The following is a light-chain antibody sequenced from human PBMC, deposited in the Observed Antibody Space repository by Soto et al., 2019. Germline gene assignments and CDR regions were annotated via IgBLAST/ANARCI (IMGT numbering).Light chain of an antibody. CDR2: LGS. CDR3: MQALQTPIT. V-gene: IGKV2-28*01. CDR1: QNLLHTDGYNY. J-gene: IGKJ5*01. Sequence: DVVITQSPLFLTVTPVEAASISFMCSQNLLHTDGYNYLDWYLQKPGQSPQLLIYLGSNRASGVPDRFSGSGSGTDFTLKISRVEAEDVGVYYCMQALQTPITFGQGTRLEIK.